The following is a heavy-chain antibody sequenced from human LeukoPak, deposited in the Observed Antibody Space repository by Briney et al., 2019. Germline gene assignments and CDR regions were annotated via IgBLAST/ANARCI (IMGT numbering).Heavy chain of an antibody. CDR1: GGSISCYY. V-gene: IGHV4-59*01. D-gene: IGHD3-9*01. Sequence: SGTLSLTCTVSGGSISCYYWSLIRQPPGKGLEWVGYIYYSGSTNYNPSLKSRVTISVDTSKNQFSLKLSSVTAADTAVYYCAREGDILTVSDPYFDYWGQGTLVTVSS. CDR3: AREGDILTVSDPYFDY. CDR2: IYYSGST. J-gene: IGHJ4*02.